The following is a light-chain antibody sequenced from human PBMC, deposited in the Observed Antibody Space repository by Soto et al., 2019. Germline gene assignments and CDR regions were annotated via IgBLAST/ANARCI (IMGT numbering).Light chain of an antibody. CDR2: EDD. CDR3: YSYAIRSTSV. V-gene: IGLV2-23*01. CDR1: SSDDGSYNL. Sequence: QSALTQPASVSGSPGQSITISCTGTSSDDGSYNLVSWYQQYPGKAPKLMIYEDDERPSGVSNRFSGSKSGNTASLTISGLQAEDDADYYCYSYAIRSTSVFGGGTKVTVL. J-gene: IGLJ2*01.